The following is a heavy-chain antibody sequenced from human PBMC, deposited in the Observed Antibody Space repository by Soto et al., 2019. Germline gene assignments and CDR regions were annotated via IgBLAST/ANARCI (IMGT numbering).Heavy chain of an antibody. Sequence: SATLSLTCAVSGVSIHNSHSFWGWIRQPPGKGLEFIGSVYYSGGPNYNPSLKSRVTVSIDTSNNQFSLRVNSVTAADTAVYYCGRVVEGATRHTDFDSWGQGILVTVSS. J-gene: IGHJ5*01. D-gene: IGHD2-15*01. V-gene: IGHV4-39*01. CDR1: GVSIHNSHSF. CDR2: VYYSGGP. CDR3: GRVVEGATRHTDFDS.